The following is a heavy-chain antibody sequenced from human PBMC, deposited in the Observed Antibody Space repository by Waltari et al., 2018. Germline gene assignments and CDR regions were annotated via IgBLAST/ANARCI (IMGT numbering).Heavy chain of an antibody. V-gene: IGHV4-61*02. Sequence: QVQLQESAPGLVKPSPTLSLTCTGACCALSRGRSHWSWIRPPAGKGLEWIGRIYTRGRTNYNPSLKSRVTISVDTPKNQFSLKLSSVTAADTAVYYCASHDYDILTGSWGQGTLVTVSS. CDR2: IYTRGRT. CDR3: ASHDYDILTGS. J-gene: IGHJ5*02. CDR1: CCALSRGRSH. D-gene: IGHD3-9*01.